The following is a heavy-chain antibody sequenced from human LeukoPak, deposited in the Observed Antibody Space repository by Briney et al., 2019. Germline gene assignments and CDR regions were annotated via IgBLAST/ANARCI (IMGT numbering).Heavy chain of an antibody. J-gene: IGHJ6*02. CDR3: ARAAAARYCSGGSYYARGMDV. V-gene: IGHV3-30*03. Sequence: GRPLRLSSAASGFTFTHYGMHWVRQAPGKGLEWVAVISYDGNNKYYADSVKGRFTISRDNSKNTLSLQMTSLRAEDTAVYYCARAAAARYCSGGSYYARGMDVWGQRTTVTVSS. CDR2: ISYDGNNK. CDR1: GFTFTHYG. D-gene: IGHD2-15*01.